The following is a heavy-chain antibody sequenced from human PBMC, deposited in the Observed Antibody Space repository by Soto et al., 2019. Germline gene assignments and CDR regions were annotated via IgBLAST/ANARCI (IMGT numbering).Heavy chain of an antibody. Sequence: GGSLRLSCAASGFTFSSYWMSWVRQAPGKGLEWVANIKQDGSEKYYVDSVKGRFTISRDNAKNSLYLQMNSLRAEDTAVYYCARDLSHPFFYDILTGSDYWGQGTLVTVSS. CDR1: GFTFSSYW. V-gene: IGHV3-7*04. CDR2: IKQDGSEK. CDR3: ARDLSHPFFYDILTGSDY. D-gene: IGHD3-9*01. J-gene: IGHJ4*02.